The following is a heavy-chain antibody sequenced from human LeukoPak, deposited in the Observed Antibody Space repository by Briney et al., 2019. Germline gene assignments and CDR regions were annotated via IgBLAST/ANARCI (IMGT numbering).Heavy chain of an antibody. CDR3: ASAPIGLRPYYFDY. CDR1: GYTFTIYA. J-gene: IGHJ4*02. D-gene: IGHD5-12*01. CDR2: INASNGNT. V-gene: IGHV1-3*03. Sequence: GASVNLSCEASGYTFTIYATHCVTGAPGRRLEWMGYINASNGNTKYSQEFQGRVTMTRDTSASTAYMELSSLRSEDTAVYYCASAPIGLRPYYFDYWGQGTLVTVSS.